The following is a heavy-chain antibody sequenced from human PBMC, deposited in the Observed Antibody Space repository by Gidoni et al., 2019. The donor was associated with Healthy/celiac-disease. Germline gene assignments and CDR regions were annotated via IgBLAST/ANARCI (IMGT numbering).Heavy chain of an antibody. Sequence: EVQLVESGGGLVQPGGSLRLSCAASGFTFSDHYMDWVRQAPGKGLEWVGRTRNKANSYTTEYAASVKGRFTISRDDSKNSLYLQMNSLKTEDTAVYYCARDGGSKTLPDYWGQGTLVTVSS. J-gene: IGHJ4*02. CDR2: TRNKANSYTT. CDR1: GFTFSDHY. CDR3: ARDGGSKTLPDY. V-gene: IGHV3-72*01. D-gene: IGHD6-13*01.